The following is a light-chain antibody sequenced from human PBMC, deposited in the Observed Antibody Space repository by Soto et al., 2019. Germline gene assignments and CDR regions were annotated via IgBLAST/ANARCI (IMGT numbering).Light chain of an antibody. V-gene: IGLV1-40*01. CDR1: SSNIGAGYD. J-gene: IGLJ3*02. Sequence: QSVLTQPPSVSGAPGQRVTISCTGSSSNIGAGYDVHWYQQLPGTAPKLLSYGNSNRPSGVPDRFSGSKSGTSASLAVTGLHAEDEADYYCQSYDSSLSGWVFGGGTKVTVL. CDR3: QSYDSSLSGWV. CDR2: GNS.